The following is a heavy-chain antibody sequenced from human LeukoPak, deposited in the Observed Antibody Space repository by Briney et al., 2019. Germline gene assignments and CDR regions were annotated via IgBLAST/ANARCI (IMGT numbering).Heavy chain of an antibody. CDR1: GYTFTSYG. J-gene: IGHJ4*02. CDR3: ARGGVSNSWYRTPDY. Sequence: ASVKVSCKASGYTFTSYGISWVRQAPGQGREWMGWISAYNGNTNYAQKLQGRVTMTTDTSTSTAYMELRSLRSDDTAVYYCARGGVSNSWYRTPDYWGQGTLVTVSS. D-gene: IGHD6-13*01. CDR2: ISAYNGNT. V-gene: IGHV1-18*01.